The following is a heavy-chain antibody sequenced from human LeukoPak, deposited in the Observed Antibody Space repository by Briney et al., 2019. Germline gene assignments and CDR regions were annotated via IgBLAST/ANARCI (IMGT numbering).Heavy chain of an antibody. CDR3: ARVLLYSSGRRPHYYYYYMDV. Sequence: ASVKVSCKASGYTFTSYDINWVRQATGQGLEWMGWMNPNSGNTGYAQKFQGRVTMTRNTSISTAYMELSSLRSEDTAVYYCARVLLYSSGRRPHYYYYYMDVWGKGTTVTVSS. CDR2: MNPNSGNT. D-gene: IGHD6-19*01. V-gene: IGHV1-8*01. CDR1: GYTFTSYD. J-gene: IGHJ6*03.